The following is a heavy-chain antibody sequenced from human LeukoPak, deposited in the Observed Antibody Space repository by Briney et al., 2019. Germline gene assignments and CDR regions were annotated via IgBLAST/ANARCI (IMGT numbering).Heavy chain of an antibody. J-gene: IGHJ4*02. CDR3: AKEVSPGIAAAGTHDY. Sequence: PGGSLRLSCAASGFTFSSYAMSWVRQAPGKGREWVSAISGSGGSTYYADSVKGRFTISRDNSKNTLYLQMNSLRAEDTAVYYCAKEVSPGIAAAGTHDYWGQGTLVTVSS. D-gene: IGHD6-13*01. CDR2: ISGSGGST. V-gene: IGHV3-23*01. CDR1: GFTFSSYA.